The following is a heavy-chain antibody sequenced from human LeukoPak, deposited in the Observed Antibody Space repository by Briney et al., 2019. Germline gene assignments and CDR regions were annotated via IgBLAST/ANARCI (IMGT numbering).Heavy chain of an antibody. V-gene: IGHV1-2*02. CDR2: INPNSGGT. CDR1: GYTFTGYY. J-gene: IGHJ4*02. D-gene: IGHD2-2*02. Sequence: ASVKVSCKASGYTFTGYYMHWVRQAPGQGLEWMGWINPNSGGTNYAQKFQGRVTMTRDTSISTAYMELSSLRSEDTAVYYCAREMEYCSSTSCYMSYWGQGTLVTVSS. CDR3: AREMEYCSSTSCYMSY.